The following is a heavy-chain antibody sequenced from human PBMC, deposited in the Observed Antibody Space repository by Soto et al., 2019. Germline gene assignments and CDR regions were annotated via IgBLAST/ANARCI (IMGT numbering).Heavy chain of an antibody. V-gene: IGHV3-33*01. CDR2: IWYDGSNK. Sequence: QVQLVESGGGVVQPGRSLRLSCAASGFTFSSYGMHWVRQAPGKGLEWVAVIWYDGSNKYYADSVKGRFTISRDNSKNTLYLQMNSRRAEDTAVYYCAREQGDGAFDIWGQGTMVTVSS. J-gene: IGHJ3*02. CDR3: AREQGDGAFDI. CDR1: GFTFSSYG. D-gene: IGHD3-16*01.